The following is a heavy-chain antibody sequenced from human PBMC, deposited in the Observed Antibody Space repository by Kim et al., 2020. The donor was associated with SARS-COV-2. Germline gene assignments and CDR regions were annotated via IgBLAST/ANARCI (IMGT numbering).Heavy chain of an antibody. D-gene: IGHD5-12*01. J-gene: IGHJ4*02. CDR3: AKGRSGNDYKSFDY. Sequence: GGSLRLSCATSGFTFSNYAMGWVRQAPGEGLEWVSVVSGSGGFTYYTDSVKGRFTISRDNSKNTLSLQMNSLRAEDTAVFYCAKGRSGNDYKSFDYWGQGTLVTVSS. CDR2: VSGSGGFT. CDR1: GFTFSNYA. V-gene: IGHV3-23*01.